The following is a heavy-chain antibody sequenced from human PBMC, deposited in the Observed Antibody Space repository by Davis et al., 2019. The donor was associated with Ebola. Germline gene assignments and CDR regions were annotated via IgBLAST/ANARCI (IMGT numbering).Heavy chain of an antibody. CDR1: GFTFSSYG. CDR2: IWYDGSNK. J-gene: IGHJ4*02. D-gene: IGHD4-17*01. V-gene: IGHV3-33*01. CDR3: ARGYYGDPTTVDY. Sequence: GESLKISCAASGFTFSSYGMHWVRQAPGKGLEWVAVIWYDGSNKYYADSVKGRFTISRDNSKNTLYLQMNSLRAEDTAVYYCARGYYGDPTTVDYWGRGTLVTVSS.